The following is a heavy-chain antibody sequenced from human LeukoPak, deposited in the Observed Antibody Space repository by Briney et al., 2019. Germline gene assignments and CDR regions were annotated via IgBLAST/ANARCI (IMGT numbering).Heavy chain of an antibody. CDR2: IYRGGNT. J-gene: IGHJ4*02. Sequence: GSLRLSCATSGFIVSDNYMGWVRQAPGKGLEWVSIIYRGGNTYYADSVKGRFTISRDNSKNTLYLQMNSLRAEDTAVYYCARSQTLARFDYWGQGTLVTVSS. D-gene: IGHD5-12*01. CDR1: GFIVSDNY. V-gene: IGHV3-53*01. CDR3: ARSQTLARFDY.